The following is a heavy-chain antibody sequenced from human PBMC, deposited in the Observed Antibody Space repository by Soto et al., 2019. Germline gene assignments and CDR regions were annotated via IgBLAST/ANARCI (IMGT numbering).Heavy chain of an antibody. Sequence: VQLVESGGGLVQPGGSLRLSCAASGFTFSTYSMIWVRQAPGKGLEWVSFISSSSSTIYYADSVKGRFTISRDNAKNSLYLQMNSLRDEETAVYYCAREQTYGAVWDYWGQGALVTVSS. CDR3: AREQTYGAVWDY. CDR1: GFTFSTYS. V-gene: IGHV3-48*02. CDR2: ISSSSSTI. J-gene: IGHJ4*02. D-gene: IGHD3-10*01.